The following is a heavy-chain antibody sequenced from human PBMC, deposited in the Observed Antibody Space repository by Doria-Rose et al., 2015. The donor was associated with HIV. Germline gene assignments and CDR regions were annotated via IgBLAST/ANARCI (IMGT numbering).Heavy chain of an antibody. V-gene: IGHV2-26*01. J-gene: IGHJ4*02. CDR3: ARIKSSRWYHKYYFDF. CDR2: IFSDDER. D-gene: IGHD6-13*01. Sequence: SGPVLVKPTETLTLTCTVSGVSLSSPGMGVSWIRQPPGKALEWLANIFSDDERSYKTSLKCRLTISRGTSKSQVVLTMTDMDPVATATYYCARIKSSRWYHKYYFDFWGQGTLVIVSA. CDR1: GVSLSSPGMG.